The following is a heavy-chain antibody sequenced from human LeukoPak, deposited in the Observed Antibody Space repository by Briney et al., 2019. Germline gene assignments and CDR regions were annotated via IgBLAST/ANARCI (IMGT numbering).Heavy chain of an antibody. CDR2: INQSGNDK. CDR1: GLTFSNSW. J-gene: IGHJ4*02. D-gene: IGHD3-22*01. Sequence: GGSLRLSCAAYGLTFSNSWMSWVRQAPGKGLEWVANINQSGNDKQYVDSMKGRFTIARDNAKNSLFLQMDGLRVEDTAVYHCVTTTRGYSRDSWGQGTLVTVSS. CDR3: VTTTRGYSRDS. V-gene: IGHV3-7*01.